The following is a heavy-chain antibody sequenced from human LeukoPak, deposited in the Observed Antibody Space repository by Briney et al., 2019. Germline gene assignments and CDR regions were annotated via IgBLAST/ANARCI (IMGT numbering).Heavy chain of an antibody. CDR1: EGTFSSYA. D-gene: IGHD3-10*01. V-gene: IGHV1-69*04. Sequence: GASVKVSCKASEGTFSSYAISWVRQAPGQGLEWMGRIIPILGIANYAQKFQGRVTITADKSTSTAYMELSSLRSEDTAVYYCACGSGCYYSSDYWGQGTLVTVSS. CDR2: IIPILGIA. CDR3: ACGSGCYYSSDY. J-gene: IGHJ4*02.